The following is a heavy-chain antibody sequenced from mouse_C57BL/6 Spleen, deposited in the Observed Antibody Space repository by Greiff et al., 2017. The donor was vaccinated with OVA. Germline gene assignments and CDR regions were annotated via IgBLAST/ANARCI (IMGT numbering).Heavy chain of an antibody. V-gene: IGHV14-4*01. CDR3: TVPPYGNFAY. Sequence: VQLQQSGAELVRPGASVKLSCTASGFNIKDDYMHWVKQRPEQGLEWIGWIDPENGDTEYASKFQGKATITADTSSNTAYLQLSSLTSEDTAVYYCTVPPYGNFAYWGQGTLVTVSA. CDR2: IDPENGDT. CDR1: GFNIKDDY. D-gene: IGHD2-1*01. J-gene: IGHJ3*01.